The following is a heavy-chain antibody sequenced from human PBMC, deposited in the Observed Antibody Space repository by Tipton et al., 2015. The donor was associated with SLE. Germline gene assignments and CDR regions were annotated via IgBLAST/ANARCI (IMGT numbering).Heavy chain of an antibody. D-gene: IGHD3-22*01. V-gene: IGHV4-34*01. CDR2: INPSGNT. Sequence: TLSLTCAVYGGSFSGYYWSWIRQPPGKGLEWIGEINPSGNTNYNPSLKSRVTISVDTSKNQFSLKLNSVTAADTAVYYCARVGHGFDDSGYNSHYYYYMDVWGKGTTVTVSS. CDR1: GGSFSGYY. CDR3: ARVGHGFDDSGYNSHYYYYMDV. J-gene: IGHJ6*03.